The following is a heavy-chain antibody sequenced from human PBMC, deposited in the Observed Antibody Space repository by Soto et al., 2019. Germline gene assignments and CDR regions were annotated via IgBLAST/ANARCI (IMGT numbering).Heavy chain of an antibody. Sequence: GASVKVSCKASGGTFSSYAISWVRQAPGQGLEWMGGIIPIFGTANYAQKFQGRVTITADESTSTAYMELSSLRSEDTAVYYCARDLGYYYDSSGYYYWGQGTLVTSPQ. CDR3: ARDLGYYYDSSGYYY. D-gene: IGHD3-22*01. CDR2: IIPIFGTA. V-gene: IGHV1-69*13. J-gene: IGHJ4*02. CDR1: GGTFSSYA.